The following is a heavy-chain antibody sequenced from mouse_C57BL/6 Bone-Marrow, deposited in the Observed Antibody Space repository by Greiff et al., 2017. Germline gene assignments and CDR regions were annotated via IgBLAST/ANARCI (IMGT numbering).Heavy chain of an antibody. Sequence: VQLQQPGAELVKPGASVKMSCKASGYTFTSYWITWVKQRPGQGLEWIGDIYPGSGSTNYNEKFKSKATLTVDTSSSTAYMQLSSLTSEDSAVYYCAREDFDSNYPFDYWGQGTTLTVSS. D-gene: IGHD2-5*01. V-gene: IGHV1-55*01. J-gene: IGHJ2*01. CDR1: GYTFTSYW. CDR2: IYPGSGST. CDR3: AREDFDSNYPFDY.